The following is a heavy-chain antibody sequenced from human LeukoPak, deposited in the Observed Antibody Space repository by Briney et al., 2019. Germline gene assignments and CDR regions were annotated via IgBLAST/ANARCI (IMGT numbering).Heavy chain of an antibody. CDR2: INSGGSST. J-gene: IGHJ2*01. Sequence: GGSLRLSCAASAFTFSSYWMHWVRQAPGKGLVWVSRINSGGSSTSYADSVKGRFTISRDNAKNTLYLQMNSLRAEDTAMYYCARGSDCSGGSCYSYWFFDLWGRGTLVTVCS. D-gene: IGHD2-15*01. CDR1: AFTFSSYW. CDR3: ARGSDCSGGSCYSYWFFDL. V-gene: IGHV3-74*01.